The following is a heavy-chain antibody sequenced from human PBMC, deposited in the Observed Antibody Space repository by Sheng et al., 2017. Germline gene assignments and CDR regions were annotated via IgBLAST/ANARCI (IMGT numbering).Heavy chain of an antibody. CDR2: IIPVFGTS. CDR1: GGTFSSYA. CDR3: ARGGFCAGGLCYMD. V-gene: IGHV1-69*05. Sequence: QVQLVQSGAEVKKPGSSVKVSCKASGGTFSSYAISWVRQAPGQGLEWMGGIIPVFGTSNYAQKFQGRVTITTDESTSTAYMELSSLRSDDTAVYYCARGGFCAGGLCYMDWGQGTVVTVSS. D-gene: IGHD2-8*02. J-gene: IGHJ4*02.